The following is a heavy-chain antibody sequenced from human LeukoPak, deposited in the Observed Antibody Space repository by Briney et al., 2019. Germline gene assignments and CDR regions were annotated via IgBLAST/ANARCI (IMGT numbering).Heavy chain of an antibody. Sequence: PGGSLRLSCAASGFTFSSYGMHWVRQAPGKGLEWVAVIWYDGSNKYYADSVKGRFTISRDNSKNTRYLQMNSLRAEDTAVYYCARGGSGWPFDYWGQGTLVTVSS. J-gene: IGHJ4*02. CDR2: IWYDGSNK. CDR1: GFTFSSYG. CDR3: ARGGSGWPFDY. D-gene: IGHD6-19*01. V-gene: IGHV3-33*01.